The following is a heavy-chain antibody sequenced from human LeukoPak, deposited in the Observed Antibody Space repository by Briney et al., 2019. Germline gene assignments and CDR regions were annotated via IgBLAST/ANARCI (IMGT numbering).Heavy chain of an antibody. CDR3: ARADTTGGYYFDY. J-gene: IGHJ4*02. CDR1: GFTFSNAW. CDR2: ISSSSSYI. V-gene: IGHV3-21*01. D-gene: IGHD4-17*01. Sequence: GGSLRLSCAVSGFTFSNAWMSWVRQAPGKGLEWVSSISSSSSYIYFADSLKGRLTISRDNAKNSLYLQMNSLRAEDTAVYYCARADTTGGYYFDYWGQGTLVTVSS.